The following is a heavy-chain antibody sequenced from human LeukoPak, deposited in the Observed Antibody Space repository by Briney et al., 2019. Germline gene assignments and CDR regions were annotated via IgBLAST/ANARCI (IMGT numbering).Heavy chain of an antibody. CDR3: ARADYYYDSSGYYPVVRYNWFDP. Sequence: SETLSLTCTVSGGSISSSNSYWGWIRQPPGKGLEWIGTIYYTGNTYYNPSLKSRVTISVDTSKNQFSLRLNSVTAADTAVYYCARADYYYDSSGYYPVVRYNWFDPWGQGTLVTVSS. J-gene: IGHJ5*02. CDR1: GGSISSSNSY. CDR2: IYYTGNT. V-gene: IGHV4-39*07. D-gene: IGHD3-22*01.